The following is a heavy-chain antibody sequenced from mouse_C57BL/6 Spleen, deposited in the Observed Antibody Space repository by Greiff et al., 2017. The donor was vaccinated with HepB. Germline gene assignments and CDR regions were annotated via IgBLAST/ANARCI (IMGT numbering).Heavy chain of an antibody. D-gene: IGHD1-1*01. Sequence: SGSELRSPGSSVKLSCKDFDSEVFPIAYMSWVRQKPGHGFEWIGGILPSIGRTIYGEKFEDKATLDADTLSNTAYLELNSLTSEDSAIYYCARGTTVVATPGYFDVWGTGTTVTVSS. CDR1: DSEVFPIAY. V-gene: IGHV15-2*01. J-gene: IGHJ1*03. CDR2: ILPSIGRT. CDR3: ARGTTVVATPGYFDV.